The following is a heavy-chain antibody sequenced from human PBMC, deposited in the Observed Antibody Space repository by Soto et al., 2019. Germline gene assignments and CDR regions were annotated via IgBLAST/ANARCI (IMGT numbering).Heavy chain of an antibody. CDR1: GGSISSYY. J-gene: IGHJ4*02. Sequence: SETLLTCTVSGGSISSYYWSWIRQPPGKGLEWIGYIYYSGSTNYNPSLKSRVTISVDTSKNQFSLKLSSVTAADTAVYYCASTRTHSSSWYFPFDYWGQGTLVTVSS. V-gene: IGHV4-59*08. CDR2: IYYSGST. D-gene: IGHD6-13*01. CDR3: ASTRTHSSSWYFPFDY.